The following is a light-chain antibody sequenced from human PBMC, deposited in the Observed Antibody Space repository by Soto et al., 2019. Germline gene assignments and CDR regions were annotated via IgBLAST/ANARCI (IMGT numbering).Light chain of an antibody. CDR3: QQYNKWPQT. CDR1: RIGASD. CDR2: GAS. Sequence: MVRTHSPAPLPLSPCQRATLSCRARRIGASDLAWYQHKPGQAPRLLTHGASTRATGIPARFSGVGSGTEFTLTISSLQSEDFAVYYCQQYNKWPQTFGQGTRLEIK. J-gene: IGKJ5*01. V-gene: IGKV3-15*01.